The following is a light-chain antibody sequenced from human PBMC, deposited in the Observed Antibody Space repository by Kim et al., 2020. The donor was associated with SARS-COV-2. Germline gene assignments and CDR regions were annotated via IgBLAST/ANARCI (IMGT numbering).Light chain of an antibody. J-gene: IGLJ2*01. CDR1: SLRSYY. Sequence: ALGQTVRITCQGDSLRSYYASWYQQKPGQAPVLVIYGKNNRPSWIPDRFSGSSSGNTASLTITGAQAEDEADYYCNSRDSSGNLVVFGGGTQLTVL. CDR2: GKN. V-gene: IGLV3-19*01. CDR3: NSRDSSGNLVV.